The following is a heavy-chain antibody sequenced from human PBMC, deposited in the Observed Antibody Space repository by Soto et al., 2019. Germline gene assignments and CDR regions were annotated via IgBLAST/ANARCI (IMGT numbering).Heavy chain of an antibody. CDR3: AKGEAVAGTEFDY. CDR2: ISSADST. D-gene: IGHD6-13*01. CDR1: GFTFSSYA. J-gene: IGHJ4*02. Sequence: EVKLFESGGGLVQPGGSLRLACAASGFTFSSYAMSWVRQAPGKGLEWVSTISSADSTYYADSVKGRFTISRDNSKNTLYLQMNSLRGEDTAVYYCAKGEAVAGTEFDYWGQGTLVTVSS. V-gene: IGHV3-23*01.